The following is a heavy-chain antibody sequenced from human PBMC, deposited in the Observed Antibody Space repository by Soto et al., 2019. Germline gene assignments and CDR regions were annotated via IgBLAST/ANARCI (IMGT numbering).Heavy chain of an antibody. Sequence: GGSLRLSCAASGFTFSSYAMHWVRQAPGKGLEWVAVISYDGSNKYYADSVKGRFTISRDNSKNTLCLQMNSLRAEDTAVYYCAKATAMVYYYYGMDVWGQGTTVTVSS. CDR3: AKATAMVYYYYGMDV. J-gene: IGHJ6*02. CDR2: ISYDGSNK. D-gene: IGHD5-18*01. V-gene: IGHV3-30-3*01. CDR1: GFTFSSYA.